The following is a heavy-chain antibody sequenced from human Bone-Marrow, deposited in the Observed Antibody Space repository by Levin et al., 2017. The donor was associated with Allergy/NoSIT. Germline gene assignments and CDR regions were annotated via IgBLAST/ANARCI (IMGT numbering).Heavy chain of an antibody. Sequence: GGSLRLSCAASGFTFSNAWMNWVRQAPGKGLEWVGRIKSRSDGGTTDYAAPVRGRFTISRDDSKETLYLQMNSLKTEDTAMYYCTTDHLKWGFPALEWYYTIDVWGQGTTVTVSS. D-gene: IGHD3-3*01. J-gene: IGHJ6*01. V-gene: IGHV3-15*07. CDR2: IKSRSDGGTT. CDR1: GFTFSNAW. CDR3: TTDHLKWGFPALEWYYTIDV.